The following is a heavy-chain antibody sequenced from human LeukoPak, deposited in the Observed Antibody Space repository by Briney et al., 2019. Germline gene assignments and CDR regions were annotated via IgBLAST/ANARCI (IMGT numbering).Heavy chain of an antibody. J-gene: IGHJ5*02. CDR1: GDSLSSNSAA. CDR3: AGVGATKGWFDP. CDR2: TFYRSSWYY. Sequence: SQTLSLTCAISGDSLSSNSAAWSWIRQSPSRGLEWLGRTFYRSSWYYDYAESVKSRITINADTSKNQFSLQLNSVTPEDTAVYYCAGVGATKGWFDPWGQGTLVTVSS. D-gene: IGHD1-26*01. V-gene: IGHV6-1*01.